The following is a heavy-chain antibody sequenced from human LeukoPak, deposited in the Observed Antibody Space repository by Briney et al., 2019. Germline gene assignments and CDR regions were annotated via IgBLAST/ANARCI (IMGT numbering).Heavy chain of an antibody. D-gene: IGHD3-22*01. V-gene: IGHV1-18*01. CDR2: ISAYNGNT. Sequence: ASVTVSCKASGYTFTSYGISWVRQAPGQGLEWMGWISAYNGNTNYAQKLQGRVTMTTDTSTSTAYMGLRSLRSDDTAVYYCARDRYYYDSSGYYYEYWGQGTLVTVSS. CDR1: GYTFTSYG. J-gene: IGHJ4*02. CDR3: ARDRYYYDSSGYYYEY.